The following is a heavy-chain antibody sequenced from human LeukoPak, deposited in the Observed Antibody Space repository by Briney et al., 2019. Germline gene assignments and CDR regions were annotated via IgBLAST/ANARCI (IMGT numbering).Heavy chain of an antibody. CDR3: ARTTEAHSWRTRYYDYYMDV. D-gene: IGHD6-13*01. CDR2: IYSTGNT. V-gene: IGHV4-59*01. J-gene: IGHJ6*03. Sequence: SETLSLTCTVSSGSISIYSWSWIRQPPGKGLEWIGYIYSTGNTNYNPSLKSRVTISVDTSKNQFSLKLSSVTAADTAVYYCARTTEAHSWRTRYYDYYMDVWGKGTTVTVSS. CDR1: SGSISIYS.